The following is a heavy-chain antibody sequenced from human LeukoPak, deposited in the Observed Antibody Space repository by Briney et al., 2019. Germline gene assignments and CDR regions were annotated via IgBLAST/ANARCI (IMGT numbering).Heavy chain of an antibody. V-gene: IGHV3-23*01. Sequence: GGSLRLPCAASGYTFSSYDMSWVRQAPGKGLEWVSAITSSGGSPFYADSVKGRFTISRDNSKNTLYLQMNSLSAEDTAVYYCAPNYFDTTGPPWGQGTLVTVSS. J-gene: IGHJ5*02. CDR3: APNYFDTTGPP. CDR1: GYTFSSYD. CDR2: ITSSGGSP. D-gene: IGHD3-22*01.